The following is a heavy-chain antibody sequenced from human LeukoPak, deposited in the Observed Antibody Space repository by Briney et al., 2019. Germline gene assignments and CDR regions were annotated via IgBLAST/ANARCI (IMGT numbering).Heavy chain of an antibody. Sequence: PGGSLRLSCAASGFTFTSDVMNWVRQAPGKGLEWVSIINNGDSNKHYADSVKGRFTISRDNSKNTMCIQMNRLRVESTANYYCAKRSGDFWGQGTLVTVSS. J-gene: IGHJ4*02. CDR2: INNGDSNK. CDR1: GFTFTSDV. CDR3: AKRSGDF. D-gene: IGHD3-10*01. V-gene: IGHV3-23*03.